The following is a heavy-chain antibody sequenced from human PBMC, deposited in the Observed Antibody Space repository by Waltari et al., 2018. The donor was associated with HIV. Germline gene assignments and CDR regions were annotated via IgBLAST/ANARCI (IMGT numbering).Heavy chain of an antibody. CDR2: FDPADGKT. CDR3: ATARQWLVDSGMDV. Sequence: QVQLVQSGAEVKRPGASVKVSCMLSGYILTELPIHWVRQAPGKGLEWVGSFDPADGKTTYAQKFQGRVTMTEDTSTDTASMEVSSLRSEDTAVYYCATARQWLVDSGMDVWGQGTTVTVSS. J-gene: IGHJ6*02. CDR1: GYILTELP. V-gene: IGHV1-24*01. D-gene: IGHD6-19*01.